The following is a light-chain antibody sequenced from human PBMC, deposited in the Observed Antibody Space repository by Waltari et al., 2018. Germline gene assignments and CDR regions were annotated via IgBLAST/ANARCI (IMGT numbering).Light chain of an antibody. CDR3: QQDYTTPYS. CDR2: AAS. V-gene: IGKV1-17*01. J-gene: IGKJ2*03. Sequence: DIQMTQSPSCLSASVGDGVTVTCRASQGINKELSWYQKKQGKAPTLLIFAASSLHTLVSSRFSGSGSGTDFTLTISSLQPEDVATYYCQQDYTTPYSFGQGTKVEIK. CDR1: QGINKE.